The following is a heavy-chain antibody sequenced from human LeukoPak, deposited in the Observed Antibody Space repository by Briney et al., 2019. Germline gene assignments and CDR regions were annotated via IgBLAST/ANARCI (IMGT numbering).Heavy chain of an antibody. D-gene: IGHD4-17*01. J-gene: IGHJ4*02. CDR1: GFTFSRFS. V-gene: IGHV3-48*04. CDR3: ARVDYGDYAGEDY. CDR2: ISSSSGTI. Sequence: GESLRLSCAASGFTFSRFSMNWVRQAPGKGLEWVSYISSSSGTIYYADSVKGRFTISRDNAKNSLYLQMNSLRAEDTAVYYCARVDYGDYAGEDYWGQGTLDTVSS.